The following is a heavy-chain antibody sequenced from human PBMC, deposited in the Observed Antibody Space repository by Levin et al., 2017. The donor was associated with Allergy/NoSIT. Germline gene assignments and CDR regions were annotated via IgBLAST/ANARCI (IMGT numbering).Heavy chain of an antibody. CDR1: GGSISSYY. J-gene: IGHJ4*02. V-gene: IGHV4-59*08. CDR2: IYYTGST. Sequence: ASETLSLTCTVSGGSISSYYWSWFRQPPVKGLEWIGYIYYTGSTNYNPSLKSRVTISVDTSKNQFSLILSSVTAADTAVYYCTTSSGWSRPSNWGQGTLVTVSS. CDR3: TTSSGWSRPSN. D-gene: IGHD6-19*01.